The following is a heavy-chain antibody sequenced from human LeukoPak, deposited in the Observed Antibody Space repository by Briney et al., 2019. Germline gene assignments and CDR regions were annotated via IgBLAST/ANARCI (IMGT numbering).Heavy chain of an antibody. V-gene: IGHV3-7*03. D-gene: IGHD3-16*01. CDR2: INHNGNVN. CDR3: ARGGGLDV. J-gene: IGHJ6*02. Sequence: GGSLRLSCAASGFTFSAYWMNWVRQAPGKGLEWVASINHNGNVNYYVDSVKGRFTISRDNAKNSLYLQMSNLRAEDTAVYFCARGGGLDVWGQGATVTVSS. CDR1: GFTFSAYW.